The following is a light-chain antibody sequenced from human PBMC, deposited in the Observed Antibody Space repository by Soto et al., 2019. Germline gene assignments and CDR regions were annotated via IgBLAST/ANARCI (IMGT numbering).Light chain of an antibody. CDR3: QQRSNWPLT. CDR2: DSS. CDR1: QSVISY. V-gene: IGKV3-11*01. J-gene: IGKJ4*01. Sequence: EIVLTQSPDTLSLSPGERATLSCRTSQSVISYLAWYQLKPGQAPRLLICDSSNRATGSPVRFSGSGSGTDFSLIISSLEPEDFAVYYCQQRSNWPLTFGGGTKVDIK.